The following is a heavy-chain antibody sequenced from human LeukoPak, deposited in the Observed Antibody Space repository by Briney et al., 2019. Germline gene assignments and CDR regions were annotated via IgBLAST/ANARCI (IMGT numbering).Heavy chain of an antibody. CDR1: GFTFSSYA. CDR2: ISYDGSNK. J-gene: IGHJ4*02. D-gene: IGHD6-6*01. CDR3: AKDSKEWDIAARLFDY. Sequence: GGSLRLSCAASGFTFSSYAMHWVRQAPGKGLEWVAVISYDGSNKYYADSVKGRFTISRDNSKNTLYLQMNSLRAEDTAVYYCAKDSKEWDIAARLFDYWGQGTLVTVSS. V-gene: IGHV3-30-3*01.